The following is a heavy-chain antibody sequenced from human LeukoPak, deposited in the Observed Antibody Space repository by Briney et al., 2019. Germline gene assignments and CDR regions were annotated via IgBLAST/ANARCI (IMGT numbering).Heavy chain of an antibody. CDR1: GFTFSSYW. V-gene: IGHV3-74*01. Sequence: GGSLRLSCAASGFTFSSYWMHWVRQAPGKGLVWVSRINSDGSTYYADSVKGRLTISRDNAKNTLYLQMNSLRADDTAVYYCARDRSYGVDVWGQGTTVTVSS. CDR2: INSDGST. CDR3: ARDRSYGVDV. J-gene: IGHJ6*02.